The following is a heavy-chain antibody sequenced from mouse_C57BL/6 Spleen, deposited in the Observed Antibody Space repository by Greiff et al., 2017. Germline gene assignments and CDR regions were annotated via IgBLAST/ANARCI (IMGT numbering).Heavy chain of an antibody. Sequence: VQLQQSGPELVKPGDSVKISCKASGYSFTGYFMNWVMQSHGKSLEWIGRINPYNGDTFYNQKFKGKATLTVDKSSSTAHMELRSLTSEDSAVYYCAYDDDEGTWFAYWGQGTLVTVSA. CDR1: GYSFTGYF. CDR3: AYDDDEGTWFAY. V-gene: IGHV1-20*01. J-gene: IGHJ3*01. D-gene: IGHD2-4*01. CDR2: INPYNGDT.